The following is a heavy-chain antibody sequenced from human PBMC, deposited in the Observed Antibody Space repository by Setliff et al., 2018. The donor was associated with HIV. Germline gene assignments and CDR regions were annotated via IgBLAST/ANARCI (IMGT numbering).Heavy chain of an antibody. Sequence: GGSLRLSCAASGFTFNYFWMSWVRQAPGKGLEWVANIKQDGSEKNHVDSVKGRFTISRDTAKNSLYLQMNSLRVEDTAVYYCARDHWVAGLDYWGQGTLVTSPQ. J-gene: IGHJ4*02. V-gene: IGHV3-7*01. CDR1: GFTFNYFW. CDR3: ARDHWVAGLDY. D-gene: IGHD6-19*01. CDR2: IKQDGSEK.